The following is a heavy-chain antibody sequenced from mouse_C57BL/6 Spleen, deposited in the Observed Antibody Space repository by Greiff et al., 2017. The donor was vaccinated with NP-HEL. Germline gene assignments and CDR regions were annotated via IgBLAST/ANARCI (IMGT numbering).Heavy chain of an antibody. CDR1: GYAFTNYL. J-gene: IGHJ2*01. CDR3: ARWGLRSFDY. D-gene: IGHD1-1*01. Sequence: QVQLQQSGAELVRPGTSVKVSCKASGYAFTNYLIEWVKQRPGQGLEWIGVINPGSGGTNYNEKFKGKATLTADKSSSTAYMQLSSLTSEDSAVYFCARWGLRSFDYWGQGTTLTVSS. V-gene: IGHV1-54*01. CDR2: INPGSGGT.